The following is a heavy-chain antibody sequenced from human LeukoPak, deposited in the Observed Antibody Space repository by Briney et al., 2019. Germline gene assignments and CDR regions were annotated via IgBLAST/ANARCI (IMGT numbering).Heavy chain of an antibody. CDR2: ISYDGSNK. CDR3: AKLPGVAGTNYYYGMDV. D-gene: IGHD6-19*01. J-gene: IGHJ6*02. V-gene: IGHV3-30*18. Sequence: GGSLRLSCAASGFTFSSYGMHWVRQAPGKGLEWVAVISYDGSNKYYADSVKGRFTVSRDNSKNTLYLQMNSLRAEDTAVYYCAKLPGVAGTNYYYGMDVWGQGTTVTVSS. CDR1: GFTFSSYG.